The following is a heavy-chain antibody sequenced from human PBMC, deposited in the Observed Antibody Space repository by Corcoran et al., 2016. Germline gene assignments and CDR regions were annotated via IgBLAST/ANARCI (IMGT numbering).Heavy chain of an antibody. CDR1: GYSISSGYY. CDR2: IYHSGST. V-gene: IGHV4-38-2*02. J-gene: IGHJ4*02. CDR3: ARDWVYGDKYDY. D-gene: IGHD4-17*01. Sequence: QVQLQESGPGLVKPSETLSLTCTVSGYSISSGYYWGWIRQPPGKGLEWIGSIYHSGSTYYNPSLKSRVTMSVDTSKNQVSRKLRSVTAADTAVYYCARDWVYGDKYDYWGQGTLVTVSS.